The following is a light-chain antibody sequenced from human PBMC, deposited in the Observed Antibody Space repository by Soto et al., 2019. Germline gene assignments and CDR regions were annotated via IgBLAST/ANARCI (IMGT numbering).Light chain of an antibody. V-gene: IGLV2-14*01. CDR3: SSYTTGSTLV. CDR1: SSDVGAYNY. Sequence: QSALTQPASVSGSPGQSITISCTGTSSDVGAYNYVSWYQQHPGKAPKLMIYEVGYRPSGVSNRFSGSKSGNSASLTISGLQAEDEADYFCSSYTTGSTLVFGGGTKLTVL. CDR2: EVG. J-gene: IGLJ2*01.